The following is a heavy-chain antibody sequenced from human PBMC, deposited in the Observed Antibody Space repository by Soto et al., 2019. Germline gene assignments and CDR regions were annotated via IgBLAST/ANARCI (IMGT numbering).Heavy chain of an antibody. CDR2: IYYSGST. Sequence: TLSLTCTVPGGSVSSGSYYWSWIRQPPGKGLEWIGYIYYSGSTNYNPSLKSRVTISVDTSKNQFSLKLSSVTAADTAVYYCARFSGSFDPWGQGTLVTVSS. D-gene: IGHD1-26*01. J-gene: IGHJ5*02. CDR3: ARFSGSFDP. CDR1: GGSVSSGSYY. V-gene: IGHV4-61*01.